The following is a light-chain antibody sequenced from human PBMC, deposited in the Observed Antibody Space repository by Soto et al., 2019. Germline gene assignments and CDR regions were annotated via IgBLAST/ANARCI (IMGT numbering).Light chain of an antibody. CDR1: TSDVGRYNY. CDR2: DVS. Sequence: QSVLTQPASVSGSPGQSITISCTGTTSDVGRYNYVSWHQQHPGKAPKLLIFDVSNRPSGVSYRFSGSKSGNTASLTISGLQAEDEADYYCNSYTTGTTWVFGGGTKVTVL. V-gene: IGLV2-14*01. J-gene: IGLJ3*02. CDR3: NSYTTGTTWV.